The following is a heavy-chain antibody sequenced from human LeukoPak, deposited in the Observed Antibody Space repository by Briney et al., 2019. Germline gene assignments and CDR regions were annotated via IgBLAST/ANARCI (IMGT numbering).Heavy chain of an antibody. V-gene: IGHV1-69*13. D-gene: IGHD1-1*01. CDR1: GGTFSSYA. J-gene: IGHJ4*02. CDR2: IIPIFGTA. Sequence: AASVKVSCKASGGTFSSYAISWVRQAPGQGLEWMGGIIPIFGTANYAQKFQGRVTITADESTSTAYMELSSLRSEDTAVYYCARGPGTTFGLDYWGQRTLVTVSS. CDR3: ARGPGTTFGLDY.